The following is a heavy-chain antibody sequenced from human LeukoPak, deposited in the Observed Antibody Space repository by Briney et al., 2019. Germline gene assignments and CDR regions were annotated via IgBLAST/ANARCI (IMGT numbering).Heavy chain of an antibody. J-gene: IGHJ4*02. CDR3: LRDLNWSLDQ. V-gene: IGHV3-74*01. D-gene: IGHD1-20*01. CDR2: IKSDGITI. Sequence: GGSLRLSCAASGFTFSNYMMHWVRQAPGKGLVWVSRIKSDGITITYADSVKGGFTISRDNAKNTLYLQMNSLRAEDTAVYYCLRDLNWSLDQWGQGTLVTVSS. CDR1: GFTFSNYM.